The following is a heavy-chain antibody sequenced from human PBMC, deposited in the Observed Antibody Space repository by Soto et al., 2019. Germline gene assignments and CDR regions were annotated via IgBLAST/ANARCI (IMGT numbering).Heavy chain of an antibody. CDR1: GYTFTSYA. V-gene: IGHV1-3*01. J-gene: IGHJ6*02. Sequence: ASVKVSCKASGYTFTSYAMHWVRQAPGQRLEWMGWINAGNGNTNYAQKFQGRVTITADESTNTAYMELSSLRSGDTAVYYCARSRFVVGVTEDYYGMDVWGQGTTVTVSS. CDR2: INAGNGNT. D-gene: IGHD2-15*01. CDR3: ARSRFVVGVTEDYYGMDV.